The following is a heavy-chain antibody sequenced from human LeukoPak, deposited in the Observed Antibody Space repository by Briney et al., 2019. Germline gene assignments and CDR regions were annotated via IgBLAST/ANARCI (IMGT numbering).Heavy chain of an antibody. Sequence: GGSLRLSCAASEFSVGSNYMTWVRQAPGKGLEYVSGISSNGGSTYYANSVKGRFTISRDNSKNTLYLQMGSLRAEDMAVYYCARDFASPTVTTGYYYYYMDVWGKGTTVTVSS. CDR1: EFSVGSNY. CDR3: ARDFASPTVTTGYYYYYMDV. J-gene: IGHJ6*03. V-gene: IGHV3-64*01. D-gene: IGHD4-17*01. CDR2: ISSNGGST.